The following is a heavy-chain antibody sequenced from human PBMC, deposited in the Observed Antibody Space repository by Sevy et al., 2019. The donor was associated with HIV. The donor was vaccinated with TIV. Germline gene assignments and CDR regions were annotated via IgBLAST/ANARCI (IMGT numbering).Heavy chain of an antibody. CDR2: ISHDGINE. V-gene: IGHV3-30*18. J-gene: IGHJ6*02. D-gene: IGHD1-26*01. CDR3: ANAYSGSYSHSYLYALDV. CDR1: GFSFSYYG. Sequence: GGSLRLSCTGSGFSFSYYGIHWVRQAPGKGLDWVALISHDGINEYYADSVKGRFTIYRDNSRNTVYLEMNSLRNEDTAIYFCANAYSGSYSHSYLYALDVWGQGTTVTVSS.